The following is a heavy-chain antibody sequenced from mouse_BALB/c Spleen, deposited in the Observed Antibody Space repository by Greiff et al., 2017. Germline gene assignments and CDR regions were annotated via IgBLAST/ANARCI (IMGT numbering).Heavy chain of an antibody. CDR2: ISSGGSYT. V-gene: IGHV5-9-4*01. CDR1: GFTFSSYA. D-gene: IGHD1-2*01. Sequence: EVKLMESGGGLVKPGGSLKLSCAASGFTFSSYAMSWVRQSPEKRLAWVAEISSGGSYTYYPDTVTGRFTISRDNAKNTLYLEMSSLRSEDTAMYYCARDRGYGYTYYFDYWGQGTTLTVSS. J-gene: IGHJ2*01. CDR3: ARDRGYGYTYYFDY.